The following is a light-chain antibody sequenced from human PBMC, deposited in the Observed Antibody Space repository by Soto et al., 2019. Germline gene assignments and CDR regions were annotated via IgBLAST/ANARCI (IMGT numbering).Light chain of an antibody. V-gene: IGKV3-15*01. CDR3: QQYNNGPLIST. CDR2: GAS. J-gene: IGKJ3*01. CDR1: QSVSSN. Sequence: EIVMTQSPATLSVSPGERATLSCRASQSVSSNLAWYQQKPGQAPRLLIYGASTRATGIPARFSGSGSGTEFTLTISSLQSEDFAVYYCQQYNNGPLISTFGPGTNVDIK.